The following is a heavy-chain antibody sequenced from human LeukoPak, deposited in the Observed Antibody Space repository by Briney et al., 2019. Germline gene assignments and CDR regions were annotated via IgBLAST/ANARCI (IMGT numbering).Heavy chain of an antibody. D-gene: IGHD3-22*01. CDR1: GFTFSSYA. CDR3: ARDDGSGSRFDY. CDR2: ISGSGGST. V-gene: IGHV3-23*01. J-gene: IGHJ4*02. Sequence: GGSLRLSCAASGFTFSSYAMSWVRQAPGKGLEWVSAISGSGGSTYYADSVKGRFTISRDNSKNTLYLQMNSLRAEDTAVYYCARDDGSGSRFDYWGQGTLVTVSS.